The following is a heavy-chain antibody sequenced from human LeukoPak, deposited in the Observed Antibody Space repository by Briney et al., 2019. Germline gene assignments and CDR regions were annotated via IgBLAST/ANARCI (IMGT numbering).Heavy chain of an antibody. J-gene: IGHJ4*02. V-gene: IGHV4-59*01. D-gene: IGHD3-10*01. CDR2: IYYSGST. Sequence: PSETLPLTCTVSGGSISSYYWSWIRQPPGKGLEWIGYIYYSGSTNNNPSLKSRVTISVDTSKNQFSLKLSSVTAADTAVYYCARGVSMVRGGTEYYFDYWGQGTLVTVSS. CDR3: ARGVSMVRGGTEYYFDY. CDR1: GGSISSYY.